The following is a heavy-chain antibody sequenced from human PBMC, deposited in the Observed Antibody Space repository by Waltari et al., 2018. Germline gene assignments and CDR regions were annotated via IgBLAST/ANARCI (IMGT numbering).Heavy chain of an antibody. V-gene: IGHV1-69*10. CDR1: GSTFSSYA. CDR3: ARGPHSSGYYYYGMDV. D-gene: IGHD3-22*01. CDR2: IIPILGIA. J-gene: IGHJ6*02. Sequence: QVQLVQSGAEVKKPGSSVKVSCKASGSTFSSYAISWVRQAPGQGLEWMGGIIPILGIANYAQKFQGRVTITADKSTSTAYMELSSLRSEDTAVYYCARGPHSSGYYYYGMDVWGQGTTVTVSS.